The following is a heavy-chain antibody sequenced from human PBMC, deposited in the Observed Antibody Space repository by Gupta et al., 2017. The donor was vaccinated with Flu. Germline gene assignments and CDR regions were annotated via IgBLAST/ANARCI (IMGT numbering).Heavy chain of an antibody. V-gene: IGHV3-30*04. CDR1: GFPFSIYA. D-gene: IGHD6-25*01. Sequence: QVQLVESGGGVVQPGRSLSLSGAASGFPFSIYAMHWVRQAPGKGLEWVSVISTDGKDYYYTDSVKGRFTISRDNSRNTLYLQMNSLRPEDTAVYYCAKDVRKSAAYYFDYWGQGTLITVSS. CDR3: AKDVRKSAAYYFDY. J-gene: IGHJ4*02. CDR2: ISTDGKDY.